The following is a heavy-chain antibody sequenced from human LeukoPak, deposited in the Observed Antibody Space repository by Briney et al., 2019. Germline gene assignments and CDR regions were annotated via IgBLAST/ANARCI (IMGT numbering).Heavy chain of an antibody. D-gene: IGHD3-10*01. V-gene: IGHV1-69*05. CDR3: ASSAEGFGEFFAEYFQH. CDR2: IIPIFGTA. Sequence: ASVKVSCKASGGTFSSYAISWVRQAPGQGLEWMGGIIPIFGTANYAQKFQGRVTITTDESTSTAYMELSSLRSEDTAVYYCASSAEGFGEFFAEYFQHWGQGTLVTVSS. J-gene: IGHJ1*01. CDR1: GGTFSSYA.